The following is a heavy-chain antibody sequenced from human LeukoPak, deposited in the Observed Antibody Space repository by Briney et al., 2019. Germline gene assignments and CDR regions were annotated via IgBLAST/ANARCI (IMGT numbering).Heavy chain of an antibody. CDR1: GYSFSNNW. Sequence: GESLKISCQAFGYSFSNNWIGWVRQMPGKGLQWMGIINPHDFTTKYSPSFQGQVTISVDKSNNTAFLQWSSLTASDTAVYYCARHSRTGTYRELDYWGQRTLATVSS. CDR3: ARHSRTGTYRELDY. J-gene: IGHJ4*02. V-gene: IGHV5-51*01. D-gene: IGHD1-1*01. CDR2: INPHDFTT.